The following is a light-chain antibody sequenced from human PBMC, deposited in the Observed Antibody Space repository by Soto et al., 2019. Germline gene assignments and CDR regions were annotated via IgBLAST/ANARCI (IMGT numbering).Light chain of an antibody. CDR2: EVS. V-gene: IGLV2-8*01. Sequence: HSALTQPPSASGSPGQSVTISCTGTSSDVGAYKYVSWYQQYPGKAPKLMIYEVSKRPSGVPARFSGSKSGNTASLTVSGLQSEDEADYYCTSYVGSDTWVFGGGTKLTVL. CDR3: TSYVGSDTWV. CDR1: SSDVGAYKY. J-gene: IGLJ3*02.